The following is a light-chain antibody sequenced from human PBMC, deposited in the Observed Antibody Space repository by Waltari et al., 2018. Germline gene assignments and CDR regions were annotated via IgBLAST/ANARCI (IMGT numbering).Light chain of an antibody. J-gene: IGKJ5*01. CDR3: QQRSNWPPT. CDR1: QSIDSY. Sequence: EIVLTQSPATLSLSPGERATLSCRASQSIDSYLAWYLQKPGQAPRLLIFDASNRATGIPARFSGSGFGTDFTLTISSLEPEDLGVYYCQQRSNWPPTFGQGTRLEIK. CDR2: DAS. V-gene: IGKV3-11*01.